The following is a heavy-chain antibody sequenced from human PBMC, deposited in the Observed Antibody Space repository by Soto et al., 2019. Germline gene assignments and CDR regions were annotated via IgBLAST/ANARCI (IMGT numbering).Heavy chain of an antibody. J-gene: IGHJ6*02. CDR3: ARAGDSSSSPYYYGMDV. CDR2: INPNSGGT. CDR1: GYTFTGYY. D-gene: IGHD6-6*01. Sequence: ASVKVSCKASGYTFTGYYMHWVRQAPGQGLEWMGWINPNSGGTNYAQKFQGRVTMTRDTSISTAYMELSRLRSDDTAVYYCARAGDSSSSPYYYGMDVWDQGTTVTVSS. V-gene: IGHV1-2*02.